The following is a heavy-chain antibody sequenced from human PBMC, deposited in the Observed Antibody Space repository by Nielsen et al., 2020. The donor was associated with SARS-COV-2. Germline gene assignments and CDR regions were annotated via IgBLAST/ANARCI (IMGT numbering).Heavy chain of an antibody. J-gene: IGHJ4*02. D-gene: IGHD2-15*01. V-gene: IGHV3-21*01. CDR2: ISTTSTYI. CDR1: GFTFNSYS. CDR3: ARDRGLYCSGGFCLLDY. Sequence: GESLKISCAASGFTFNSYSFNWLRQAPGKGLEWVSSISTTSTYIYYSDSVKGRFTISRDNAENSLYLQMTNLRAEDTAVYYCARDRGLYCSGGFCLLDYWGQGTLVTVSS.